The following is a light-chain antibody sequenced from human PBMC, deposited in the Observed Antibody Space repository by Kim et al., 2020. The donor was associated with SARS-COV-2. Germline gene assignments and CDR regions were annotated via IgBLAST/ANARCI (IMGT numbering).Light chain of an antibody. CDR2: GAS. Sequence: EIVMTQSPATLSVSPGERATLSCRASQSVGSNLAWYQQKPGQAPRLLISGASTRATGIPARFSGSGSGTEFTLTISSLESEDLAVYYCQQYKNWPPLTFGGGTKVYIK. V-gene: IGKV3-15*01. CDR3: QQYKNWPPLT. J-gene: IGKJ4*01. CDR1: QSVGSN.